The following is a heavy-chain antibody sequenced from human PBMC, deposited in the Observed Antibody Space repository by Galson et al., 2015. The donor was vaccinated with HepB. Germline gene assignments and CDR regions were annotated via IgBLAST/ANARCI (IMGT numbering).Heavy chain of an antibody. J-gene: IGHJ4*02. CDR2: ISSSSRTI. Sequence: SLRLSCAASGFTFSSYAMNWVRQAPGKGLQWLSFISSSSRTISYAESVKGRFTISRDNAWNSLYLQMNSLRAEDTAVYYCARDFVGATADYFDYWAQGTLVTVSS. CDR3: ARDFVGATADYFDY. V-gene: IGHV3-48*01. CDR1: GFTFSSYA. D-gene: IGHD1-26*01.